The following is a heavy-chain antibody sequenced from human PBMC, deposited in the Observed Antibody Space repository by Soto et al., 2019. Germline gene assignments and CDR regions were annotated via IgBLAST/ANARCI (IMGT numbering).Heavy chain of an antibody. J-gene: IGHJ6*02. Sequence: VQLVQSAGEAKEPGGSLKVACKASGYSFSTYGISWVRQAPGQGLEWMGWISTSNGYTNYVQKFQGRVSMTTDTSTNTAYLEVRSLRSADTAFYFCARDRSFALLEWSLSDSYGMDVWGPGTSVTVSS. V-gene: IGHV1-18*01. D-gene: IGHD3-3*01. CDR1: GYSFSTYG. CDR3: ARDRSFALLEWSLSDSYGMDV. CDR2: ISTSNGYT.